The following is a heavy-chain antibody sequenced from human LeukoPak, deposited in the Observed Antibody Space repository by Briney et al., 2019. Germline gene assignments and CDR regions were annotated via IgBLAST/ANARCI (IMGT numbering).Heavy chain of an antibody. CDR1: GFTFSSYS. Sequence: GGSLRLSCAASGFTFSSYSMNWVRQAPGKGLEWVSYISSSGSTLYYADSVKGRFSISRDNAKNSLYLQMNSLRAEDTAVYYCARDPVGYPESDYWGQGTLVTVSS. D-gene: IGHD1-26*01. J-gene: IGHJ4*02. V-gene: IGHV3-48*01. CDR2: ISSSGSTL. CDR3: ARDPVGYPESDY.